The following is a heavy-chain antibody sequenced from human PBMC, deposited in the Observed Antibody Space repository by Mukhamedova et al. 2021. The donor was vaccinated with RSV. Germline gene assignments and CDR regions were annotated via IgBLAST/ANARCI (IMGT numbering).Heavy chain of an antibody. J-gene: IGHJ4*02. Sequence: RYSPSFQGQVTISADKSISTAYLQWSSLKASDTAMYYCARRWVAAAGYEFDYWGQGTLVTVSS. CDR3: ARRWVAAAGYEFDY. D-gene: IGHD6-13*01. V-gene: IGHV5-51*01.